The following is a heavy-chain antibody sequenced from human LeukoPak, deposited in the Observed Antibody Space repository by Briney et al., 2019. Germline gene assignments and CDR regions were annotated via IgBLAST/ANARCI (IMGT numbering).Heavy chain of an antibody. CDR1: GFTFSSYA. CDR2: ISYDGSNK. CDR3: ARARYDSSGYYYYYYGMDV. Sequence: PGGSLRLSCAASGFTFSSYAMSWVRQAPGMGLEWVAVISYDGSNKYYADSVKGRFTISRDNSKNTLYLQMNSLRAEDTAVYYCARARYDSSGYYYYYYGMDVWGQGTTVTVSS. J-gene: IGHJ6*02. D-gene: IGHD3-22*01. V-gene: IGHV3-30-3*01.